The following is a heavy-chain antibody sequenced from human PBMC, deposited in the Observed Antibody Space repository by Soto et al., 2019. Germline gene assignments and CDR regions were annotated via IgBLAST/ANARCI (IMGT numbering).Heavy chain of an antibody. V-gene: IGHV3-74*03. D-gene: IGHD4-17*01. J-gene: IGHJ4*01. CDR2: INTDGSGT. CDR1: GFTFSSYW. CDR3: ARSHGDFLDY. Sequence: EVQLVESGGDLVQPGGSLRLSCAASGFTFSSYWMHWVRQARGKGLVWVSRINTDGSGTMYADSVKGRVTISRDNAKNTLYLQVSSLRAVDTAVYFCARSHGDFLDYWGHGTLVTVSP.